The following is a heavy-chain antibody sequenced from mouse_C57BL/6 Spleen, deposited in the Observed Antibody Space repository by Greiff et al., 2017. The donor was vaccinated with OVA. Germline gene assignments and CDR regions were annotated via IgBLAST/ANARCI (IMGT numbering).Heavy chain of an antibody. J-gene: IGHJ2*01. D-gene: IGHD1-1*01. CDR1: GYTFTSYW. Sequence: QVQLQQPGAELVRPGSSVKLSCKASGYTFTSYWMDWVKQRPGQGLEWIGNIYPSDSETHYNQKFKDKATLTVDKSSSTAYMQLSSLTSEDSAVYYCARGHYGSTGDYWGQGTTLTVSS. CDR2: IYPSDSET. V-gene: IGHV1-61*01. CDR3: ARGHYGSTGDY.